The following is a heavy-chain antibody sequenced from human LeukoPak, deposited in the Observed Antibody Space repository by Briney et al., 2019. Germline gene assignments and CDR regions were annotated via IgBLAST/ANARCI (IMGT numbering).Heavy chain of an antibody. CDR2: ISYDGSNK. J-gene: IGHJ1*01. D-gene: IGHD6-13*01. Sequence: GGSLRLSCAASGFTFSSYGMHWVRQAPGKGLEWVAVISYDGSNKYYADSVKGRFTISRDNSKNTLYLQMNSLRAEDTAVYYCAKDYSSSWYGNGALFQHWGQGTLVTVSS. CDR1: GFTFSSYG. CDR3: AKDYSSSWYGNGALFQH. V-gene: IGHV3-30*18.